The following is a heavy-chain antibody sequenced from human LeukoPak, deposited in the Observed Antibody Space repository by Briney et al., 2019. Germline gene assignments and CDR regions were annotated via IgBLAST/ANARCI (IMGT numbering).Heavy chain of an antibody. V-gene: IGHV3-30*02. Sequence: GGSLRLSCAASGFTFSSYGMHWVRQAPGKGLEWVAFIRYDGSNKYYADSVKGRFTISGDNSKNTLYLQMNSLRAEDTAVYYCARSDILTGYSYFDYWGQGTLVTVSS. CDR1: GFTFSSYG. CDR2: IRYDGSNK. CDR3: ARSDILTGYSYFDY. J-gene: IGHJ4*02. D-gene: IGHD3-9*01.